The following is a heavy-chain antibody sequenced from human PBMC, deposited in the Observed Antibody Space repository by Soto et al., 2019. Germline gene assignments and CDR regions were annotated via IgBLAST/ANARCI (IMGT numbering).Heavy chain of an antibody. CDR2: INKSGGST. CDR3: AKDPPTIGTTFDY. CDR1: GFTFSSFA. J-gene: IGHJ4*02. V-gene: IGHV3-23*01. D-gene: IGHD1-1*01. Sequence: PGGSLRLSWAASGFTFSSFAMSWVRQAPGKGLEWVSTINKSGGSTYYADSVKGRFTISRDNPKNMLFLQINGLRAEDTAVYYCAKDPPTIGTTFDYWGRGTLVTVSS.